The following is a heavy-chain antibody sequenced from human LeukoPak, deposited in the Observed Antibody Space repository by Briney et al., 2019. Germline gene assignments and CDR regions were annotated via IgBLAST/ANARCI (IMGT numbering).Heavy chain of an antibody. CDR3: ARGQYYDFWSGPRNFDY. J-gene: IGHJ4*02. Sequence: SETLSLTCAVYGGSFSGYYWSWIRQPPGKGLEWIGEINHSGSTNYNPSLKSRVTISVDTSKNQFSLKLSSVTAADMAVYYCARGQYYDFWSGPRNFDYWGQGTLVTVSS. CDR1: GGSFSGYY. D-gene: IGHD3-3*01. CDR2: INHSGST. V-gene: IGHV4-34*01.